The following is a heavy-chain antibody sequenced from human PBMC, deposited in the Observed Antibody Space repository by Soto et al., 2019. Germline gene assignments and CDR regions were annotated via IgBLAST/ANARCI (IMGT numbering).Heavy chain of an antibody. CDR3: ARDTYSSGYQY. CDR2: IYYSGST. D-gene: IGHD3-22*01. J-gene: IGHJ4*02. CDR1: GGSISSGDYY. V-gene: IGHV4-30-4*01. Sequence: SETLSLTXTVSGGSISSGDYYWSWIRQPPGKGLEWIGYIYYSGSTYYNPSLKSRVTISVDTSKNQFSLKLSSVTAADTAVYYCARDTYSSGYQYWGQGTLVTVSS.